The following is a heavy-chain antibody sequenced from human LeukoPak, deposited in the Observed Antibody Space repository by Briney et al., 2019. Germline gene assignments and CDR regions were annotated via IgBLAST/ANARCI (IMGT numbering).Heavy chain of an antibody. J-gene: IGHJ4*01. V-gene: IGHV4-30-4*01. D-gene: IGHD3-16*01. CDR3: ARLGDVEVNGGTLDY. CDR1: GGSISSGDYY. CDR2: IFYTGKS. Sequence: SQTLSLTCTVSGGSISSGDYYWSWIRQPPGKGLEWIGSIFYTGKSNKNPSLKTRVTVSVDTSKNQFYLKVTSVTVADTAVYFCARLGDVEVNGGTLDYWGRGTLVTVSS.